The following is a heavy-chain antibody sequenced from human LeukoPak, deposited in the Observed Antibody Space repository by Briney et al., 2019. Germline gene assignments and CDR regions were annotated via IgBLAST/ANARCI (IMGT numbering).Heavy chain of an antibody. CDR2: IIPIFGTA. Sequence: SVKVSCKASGGTFSSYAISWVRQAPGQGLEWMGGIIPIFGTANYAQKFQGRVTITTDESTSTAYMELSSLRSEDTAVYYCARVPHAPEGPFDIWGQGTMVTVSS. J-gene: IGHJ3*02. CDR1: GGTFSSYA. CDR3: ARVPHAPEGPFDI. V-gene: IGHV1-69*05.